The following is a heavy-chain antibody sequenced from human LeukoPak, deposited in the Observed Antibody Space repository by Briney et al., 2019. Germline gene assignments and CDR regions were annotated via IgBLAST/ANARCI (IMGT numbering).Heavy chain of an antibody. J-gene: IGHJ4*02. V-gene: IGHV3-33*01. CDR3: ARVSGAAAGPFDF. D-gene: IGHD6-13*01. CDR1: GFTFSSYG. CDR2: IWYDGSNK. Sequence: PGRSLRLPCAASGFTFSSYGMHWVRQAPGKGLEWVAVIWYDGSNKYYTDSVKGRFTISRDNSKNTLYLQMNSLRAEDTAVYYCARVSGAAAGPFDFWGQGTLVTVSS.